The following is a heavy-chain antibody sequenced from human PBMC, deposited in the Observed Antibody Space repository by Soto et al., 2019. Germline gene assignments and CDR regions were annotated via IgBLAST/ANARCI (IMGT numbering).Heavy chain of an antibody. CDR1: GFVFDMYW. V-gene: IGHV3-74*01. Sequence: EVQLVESGGGLIQPGGSVRLSCATSGFVFDMYWMQWVRQAPGKGLEWVSRISEDGGRSHYADSVKGRFTISRDNDQNTLLLEMTALRDDDTAVYYCARGPRPSSVGTGAFWGQGSTVIVSS. D-gene: IGHD2-2*01. CDR2: ISEDGGRS. CDR3: ARGPRPSSVGTGAF. J-gene: IGHJ4*02.